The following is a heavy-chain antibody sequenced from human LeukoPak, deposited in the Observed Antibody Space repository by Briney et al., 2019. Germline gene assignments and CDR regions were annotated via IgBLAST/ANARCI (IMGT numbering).Heavy chain of an antibody. CDR2: ITSSSSYI. CDR3: VRDGHDSSGYYWAWSFDL. CDR1: GFTFSSYS. V-gene: IGHV3-21*01. J-gene: IGHJ2*01. Sequence: GGSLRLSCAASGFTFSSYSMNWVRQSPGKGLEWVSSITSSSSYIYYADSVKGRFTNSRDNAKNSLYLQMNSLRPEDTAVYYCVRDGHDSSGYYWAWSFDLWGRGTLVTVSS. D-gene: IGHD3-22*01.